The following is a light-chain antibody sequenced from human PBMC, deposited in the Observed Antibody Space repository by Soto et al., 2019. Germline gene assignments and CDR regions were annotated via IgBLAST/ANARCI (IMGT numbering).Light chain of an antibody. Sequence: QAVLTQPASVSGSPGQSITISCTGTSSDVGNYNYVSWYQKHPGKVPKLMIYDVNSRPSGVSNRFSGSKSGNTASLTISGLQAEDEADYYCSSYTTSSTLVFGGGTKLTVL. J-gene: IGLJ2*01. CDR2: DVN. V-gene: IGLV2-14*03. CDR3: SSYTTSSTLV. CDR1: SSDVGNYNY.